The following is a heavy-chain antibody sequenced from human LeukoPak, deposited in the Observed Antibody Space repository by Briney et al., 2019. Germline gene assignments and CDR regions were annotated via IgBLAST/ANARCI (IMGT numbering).Heavy chain of an antibody. V-gene: IGHV3-23*01. CDR3: ATPSRGVVVAATLDY. J-gene: IGHJ4*02. Sequence: GGSLRLSCAASGFTFSSYAMSWVRQAPGKGLEWVSAISGSGGSTYYADSVKGRFTISRDNSKDTLYLQMNSLRAEDTAVYYCATPSRGVVVAATLDYWGQGTLVTVSS. CDR1: GFTFSSYA. CDR2: ISGSGGST. D-gene: IGHD2-15*01.